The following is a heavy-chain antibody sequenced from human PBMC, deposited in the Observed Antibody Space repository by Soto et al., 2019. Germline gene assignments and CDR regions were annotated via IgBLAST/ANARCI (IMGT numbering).Heavy chain of an antibody. D-gene: IGHD3-10*02. CDR2: LIPMFGAA. Sequence: ASVKVSCKASGGTFSTSAISWVRQAPGQGLEWMGGLIPMFGAANYAQKFRGRVTITADESTNTAYMELSSLRSEDTAVYYCVRGEGGMVGAFDIWGQGTMVTVS. V-gene: IGHV1-69*13. CDR3: VRGEGGMVGAFDI. J-gene: IGHJ3*02. CDR1: GGTFSTSA.